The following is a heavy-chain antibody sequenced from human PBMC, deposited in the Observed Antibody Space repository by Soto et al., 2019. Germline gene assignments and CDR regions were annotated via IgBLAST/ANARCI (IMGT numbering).Heavy chain of an antibody. CDR3: ARDGDPIFGVDYDY. Sequence: QVQLVQSGAEVKKPGASVKVSCKASGYTFSNYYIHWVRQAPGQGLEWVRIINPSGGGTTYAQKFQGRVTMTRDTSTSTVYMELSILRSEDTAVYYCARDGDPIFGVDYDYWGQGTLVTVSS. D-gene: IGHD3-3*01. CDR1: GYTFSNYY. J-gene: IGHJ4*02. V-gene: IGHV1-46*01. CDR2: INPSGGGT.